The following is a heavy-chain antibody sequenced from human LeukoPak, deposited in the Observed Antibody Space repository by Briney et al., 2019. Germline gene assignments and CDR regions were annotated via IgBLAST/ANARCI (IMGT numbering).Heavy chain of an antibody. D-gene: IGHD5-24*01. CDR2: VNPNTGGT. J-gene: IGHJ3*02. V-gene: IGHV1-2*02. CDR3: ARGLQETLGWLKAFSAFDI. CDR1: GYTFSDYA. Sequence: ASVKVSCKASGYTFSDYAIHWVRQAPGQGLEWMGWVNPNTGGTSYAQKFQGRVTMTRDTSISTAYMQLNRLTSDDTAVYYCARGLQETLGWLKAFSAFDIWGQGTMVTVSS.